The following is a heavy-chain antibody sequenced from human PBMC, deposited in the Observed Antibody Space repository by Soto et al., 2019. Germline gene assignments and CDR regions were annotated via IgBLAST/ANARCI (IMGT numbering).Heavy chain of an antibody. J-gene: IGHJ4*02. CDR2: INHSGST. Sequence: SETLSLTCAVYGGSFSGYYWSWIRQPPGKGLEWIGEINHSGSTNYNPSLKSRVTISVDTSKNKFSLKLSSVTAADTAVYYCARGDEQQLADYWGQGTLVTVSS. V-gene: IGHV4-34*01. CDR1: GGSFSGYY. D-gene: IGHD6-13*01. CDR3: ARGDEQQLADY.